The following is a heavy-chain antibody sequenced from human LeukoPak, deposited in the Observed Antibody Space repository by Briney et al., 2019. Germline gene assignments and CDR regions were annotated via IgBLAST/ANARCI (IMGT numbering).Heavy chain of an antibody. CDR3: ARGVGFGYSSGWHLNWFDP. CDR1: GGSFSGYY. Sequence: SETLSLTCAVYGGSFSGYYWSWIRQPPGKGLEWIGEINHSGSTNYNPSLKSRVTISVDTSKNQFSLKLSSVTAADTAVYYCARGVGFGYSSGWHLNWFDPWGQGTLVTVSS. J-gene: IGHJ5*02. D-gene: IGHD6-19*01. V-gene: IGHV4-34*01. CDR2: INHSGST.